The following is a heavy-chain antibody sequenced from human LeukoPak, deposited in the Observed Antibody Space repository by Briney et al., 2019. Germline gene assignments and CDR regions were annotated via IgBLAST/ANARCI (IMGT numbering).Heavy chain of an antibody. CDR2: INHSGST. J-gene: IGHJ4*02. CDR1: TGSFSGHY. D-gene: IGHD3-22*01. CDR3: ARRDSSVLGDDY. V-gene: IGHV4-34*01. Sequence: KPSETLSLTCAVYTGSFSGHYWSWIRQPPGKGLEWIGEINHSGSTNYNPSLKSRVTISVDTSKNQFSLKLSSVTAADTAVYYCARRDSSVLGDDYWGQGTLVTVSS.